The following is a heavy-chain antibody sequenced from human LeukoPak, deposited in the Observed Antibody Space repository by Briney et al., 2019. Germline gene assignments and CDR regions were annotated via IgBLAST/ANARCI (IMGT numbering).Heavy chain of an antibody. V-gene: IGHV4-4*07. Sequence: SETLSLTCVVSGGSINSDFWSWIRQPAGKGLEWIGRVYTNGGTNYNPSLKGRVTISIDTAKNQFSLRVRSVTAADTAIYYCAGGHSGSSAKILYYYYMDVWGKGTTVTVSS. CDR1: GGSINSDF. CDR3: AGGHSGSSAKILYYYYMDV. J-gene: IGHJ6*03. D-gene: IGHD1-26*01. CDR2: VYTNGGT.